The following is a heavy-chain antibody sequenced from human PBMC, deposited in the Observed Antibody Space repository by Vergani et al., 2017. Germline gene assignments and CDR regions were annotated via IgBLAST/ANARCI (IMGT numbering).Heavy chain of an antibody. CDR3: ARGREGRLTEFLYGVDV. V-gene: IGHV7-4-1*02. Sequence: QVQLLQSGSELKKPGASVRISCEASGYTFTNYLLIWVRQAPGQGLEFMGWINTNSGNPTYAPGFTGRFVFSLDTSVSTAYLQISGLKAEDSAVYYCARGREGRLTEFLYGVDVGDQGTTVTVS. J-gene: IGHJ6*02. CDR2: INTNSGNP. CDR1: GYTFTNYL. D-gene: IGHD2-21*01.